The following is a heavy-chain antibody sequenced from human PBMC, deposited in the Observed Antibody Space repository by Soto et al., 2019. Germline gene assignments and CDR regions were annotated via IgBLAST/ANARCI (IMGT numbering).Heavy chain of an antibody. J-gene: IGHJ4*02. V-gene: IGHV3-7*03. CDR1: GFTFGSNW. CDR3: ARLTWESTGYADY. CDR2: IKRDGSEK. Sequence: EVQLVESGGGLVQPGGSLRLSCAASGFTFGSNWMSWVRQAPGKGLEWVANIKRDGSEKYYVDSVKGRFTISRDNAKNTLYLQMSSLRADDAAVYFCARLTWESTGYADYCGPGTLVTVSS. D-gene: IGHD5-12*01.